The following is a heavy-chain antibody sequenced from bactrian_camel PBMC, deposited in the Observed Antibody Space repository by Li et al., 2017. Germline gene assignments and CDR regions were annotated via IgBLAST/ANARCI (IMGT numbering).Heavy chain of an antibody. CDR3: AKESTSWCYVTYNS. CDR1: GFTFSSYY. CDR2: IYSDGSNT. D-gene: IGHD3*01. Sequence: HVQQVESGGGLVQPGGSLRLSCAASGFTFSSYYMIWVRQAPGKGLEYVSSIYSDGSNTDYEDSVKGRFTISRDNAKNTVYLQLNSLKAEDTAMYYCAKESTSWCYVTYNSWGQGTQVTVS. J-gene: IGHJ4*01. V-gene: IGHV3-2*01.